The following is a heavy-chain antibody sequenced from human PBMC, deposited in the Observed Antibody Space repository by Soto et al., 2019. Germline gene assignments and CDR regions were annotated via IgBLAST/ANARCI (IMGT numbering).Heavy chain of an antibody. J-gene: IGHJ4*02. D-gene: IGHD6-13*01. Sequence: GGSLRLSCAASGFTFSSYGMHWVRQAPGKGLEWVAVISYDGSNKYYADSVKGRFTISRDNSKNTLYLQMNSLRAEDTAVYYCAKDGQDSSSWYHFDYWGQGTLVTVSS. CDR3: AKDGQDSSSWYHFDY. CDR1: GFTFSSYG. CDR2: ISYDGSNK. V-gene: IGHV3-30*18.